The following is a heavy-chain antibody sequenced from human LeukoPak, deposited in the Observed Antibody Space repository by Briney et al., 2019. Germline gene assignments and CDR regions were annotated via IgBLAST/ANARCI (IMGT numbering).Heavy chain of an antibody. V-gene: IGHV3-7*01. Sequence: GGSLRLSCVASGFTFSNYWISWVRQAPGKGLEWLANMKEDGSARYYVDSMKGRFTISRDNAKNSLYLQMNSLRAEDTAVYYCAREQGWSDSYYGMDVWGQGNTVTVSS. CDR3: AREQGWSDSYYGMDV. J-gene: IGHJ6*02. CDR2: MKEDGSAR. CDR1: GFTFSNYW.